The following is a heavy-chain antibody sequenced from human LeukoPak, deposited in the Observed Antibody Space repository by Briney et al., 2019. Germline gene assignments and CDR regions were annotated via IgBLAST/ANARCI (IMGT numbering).Heavy chain of an antibody. CDR2: VYTSGST. Sequence: SETLSLTCTVSDGAISNYYWSWIRQPAGKGLEWVGRVYTSGSTNYNPSLKSRVTMSVDTSKNQFSLKLTAVTAADTAVYYCARDRYDSSGYTMGFDYWGQGTLVTVSS. J-gene: IGHJ4*02. CDR3: ARDRYDSSGYTMGFDY. CDR1: DGAISNYY. D-gene: IGHD3-22*01. V-gene: IGHV4-4*07.